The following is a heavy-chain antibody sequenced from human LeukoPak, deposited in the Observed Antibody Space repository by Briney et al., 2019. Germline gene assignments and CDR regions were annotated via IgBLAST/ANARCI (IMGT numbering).Heavy chain of an antibody. D-gene: IGHD3-9*01. V-gene: IGHV3-49*04. Sequence: GGSLRLSCAASGFTFSSYAMSWVRQAPGKGLEWVGFIRRKAYGGTTEYAASVKGRFTISRDDSKSIAYLQMNSLKTEDTAIYYCTRASYYDILTGPYWGQGTLVTVSS. J-gene: IGHJ4*02. CDR2: IRRKAYGGTT. CDR1: GFTFSSYA. CDR3: TRASYYDILTGPY.